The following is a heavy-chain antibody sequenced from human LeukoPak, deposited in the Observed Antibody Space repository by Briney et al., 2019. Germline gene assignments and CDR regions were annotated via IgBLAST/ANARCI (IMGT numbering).Heavy chain of an antibody. D-gene: IGHD3-10*01. CDR3: ARKHYFDGFDI. V-gene: IGHV7-4-1*02. Sequence: ASVKVSCKASGYTFTSYAMNWVRQAPGQGLEWMGWINTNTGNPTYAQGFTGRFVFSLDTSVSTAYLQISSVRAEDTAVYYCARKHYFDGFDIWGQGTMVTVSS. CDR2: INTNTGNP. CDR1: GYTFTSYA. J-gene: IGHJ3*02.